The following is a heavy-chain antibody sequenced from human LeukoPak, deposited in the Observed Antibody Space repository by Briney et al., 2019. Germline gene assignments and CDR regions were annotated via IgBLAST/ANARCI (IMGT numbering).Heavy chain of an antibody. Sequence: GGSLRLSCTASGFTFNSYWMTWVRQAPGKGLEWVANIRHDGSARNYGDSVKGRFTISRDDAKNSLFLQMNSLRGDDTALYYCARDNSGFDYWGQGTMVTVSS. CDR1: GFTFNSYW. V-gene: IGHV3-7*01. D-gene: IGHD6-19*01. CDR3: ARDNSGFDY. J-gene: IGHJ4*02. CDR2: IRHDGSAR.